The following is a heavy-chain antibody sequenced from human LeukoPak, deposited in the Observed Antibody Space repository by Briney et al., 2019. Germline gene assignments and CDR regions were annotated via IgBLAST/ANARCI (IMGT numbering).Heavy chain of an antibody. Sequence: SETLSLTCTVSGASISPYYWSWFRQPPGKGLEWIGYIHYSGNTDYNPSLKSRVTTSVDTSKNQFSLKLSSVTAADTAVYYCARVQSVAMLRGVPPYYFDYWGQGTMVTVSS. V-gene: IGHV4-59*01. CDR2: IHYSGNT. D-gene: IGHD3-10*01. CDR3: ARVQSVAMLRGVPPYYFDY. CDR1: GASISPYY. J-gene: IGHJ4*03.